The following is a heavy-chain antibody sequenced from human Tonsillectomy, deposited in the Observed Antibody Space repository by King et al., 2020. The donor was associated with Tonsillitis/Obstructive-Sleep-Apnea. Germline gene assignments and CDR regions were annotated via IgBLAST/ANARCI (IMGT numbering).Heavy chain of an antibody. D-gene: IGHD6-19*01. V-gene: IGHV3-23*04. J-gene: IGHJ4*02. CDR2: ISDSGGST. CDR3: AKDREYSSGWNYFDY. Sequence: VQLVESGGGLVQPGESLRLSCAASGFTFSSYAMSWVRQAPVKGLEWVSAISDSGGSTYYADSVKGRFTISRDNSKNTLYLQMNSLRAEDTAVYYCAKDREYSSGWNYFDYWGQGTLVTVSS. CDR1: GFTFSSYA.